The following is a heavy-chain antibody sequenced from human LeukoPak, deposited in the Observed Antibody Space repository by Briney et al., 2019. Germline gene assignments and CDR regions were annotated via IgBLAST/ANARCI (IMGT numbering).Heavy chain of an antibody. CDR2: INYSGNT. D-gene: IGHD3-3*01. Sequence: KPSETLSLNCAVSGGSISSSSYYWGWVRQPPGKGLEWIGTINYSGNTYYNPSLKSRVTISVDTSKSQFSLKLSSVTAADTAVYYCARLVIGASGFLEWLYDYYYGMDVWGQGTTVTVSS. J-gene: IGHJ6*02. V-gene: IGHV4-39*07. CDR3: ARLVIGASGFLEWLYDYYYGMDV. CDR1: GGSISSSSYY.